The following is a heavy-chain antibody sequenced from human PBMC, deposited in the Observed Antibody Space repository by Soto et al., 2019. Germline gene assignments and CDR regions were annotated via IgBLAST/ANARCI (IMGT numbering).Heavy chain of an antibody. J-gene: IGHJ3*02. V-gene: IGHV4-31*03. CDR1: GGSISSGGYY. Sequence: QVQLQESGPGLVKPSQTLSLTCTVSGGSISSGGYYWTWIRQHPGKGLEWIGYIYYSGNTKYNSSLKSRVTISVDTSKNQFSLKLNSVTAADTAVYYCTRERQRRSSGLDAFDIWGQGTMVTVSS. CDR2: IYYSGNT. D-gene: IGHD3-22*01. CDR3: TRERQRRSSGLDAFDI.